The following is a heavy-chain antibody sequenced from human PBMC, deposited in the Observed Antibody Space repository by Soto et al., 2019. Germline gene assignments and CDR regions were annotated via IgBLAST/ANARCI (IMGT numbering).Heavy chain of an antibody. CDR2: VSGGGNAT. Sequence: VQLLESGGGLVQPGGSLRLSCAASGFTFSGFAMNWVRQAPGKGLEWVSGVSGGGNATYYADSVKGRFTISRDQSKKTLDLHMNRLRAEDVSGYYGVRKIVGTTKSGAYWNFDVWGHGTLVTVSS. J-gene: IGHJ2*01. CDR1: GFTFSGFA. CDR3: VRKIVGTTKSGAYWNFDV. D-gene: IGHD5-12*01. V-gene: IGHV3-23*01.